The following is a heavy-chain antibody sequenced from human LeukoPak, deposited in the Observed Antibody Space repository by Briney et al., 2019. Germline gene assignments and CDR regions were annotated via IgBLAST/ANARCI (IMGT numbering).Heavy chain of an antibody. V-gene: IGHV3-23*01. J-gene: IGHJ4*02. Sequence: GGSLRLSCAASGFTFSSFATRWVRQAPGKGLEWVSDISASGGSTYYADSVKGRFTISRDNSKNTVYLQMNSLRAEDTAVYYCAKEITMLRGIIGPANYWGQGTLVTVSS. CDR2: ISASGGST. D-gene: IGHD3-10*01. CDR1: GFTFSSFA. CDR3: AKEITMLRGIIGPANY.